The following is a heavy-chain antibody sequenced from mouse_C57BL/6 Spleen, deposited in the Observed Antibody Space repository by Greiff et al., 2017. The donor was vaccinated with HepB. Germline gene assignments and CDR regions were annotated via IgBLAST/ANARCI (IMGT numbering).Heavy chain of an antibody. Sequence: QVQLKESGPELVKPGASVKISCKASGYSFTSYYIHWVKQRPGQGLEWIGWIYPGSGNTKYNEKFKGKATLTADTSSSTAYMQLSSLTSEDSAVYYCGGTGLPYWGQGTLVTVSA. V-gene: IGHV1-66*01. CDR2: IYPGSGNT. J-gene: IGHJ3*01. CDR1: GYSFTSYY. D-gene: IGHD2-4*01. CDR3: GGTGLPY.